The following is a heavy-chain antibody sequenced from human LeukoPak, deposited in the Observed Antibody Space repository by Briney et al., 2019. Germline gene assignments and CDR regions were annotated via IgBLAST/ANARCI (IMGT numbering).Heavy chain of an antibody. V-gene: IGHV4-34*01. D-gene: IGHD3-3*01. Sequence: SETLSLTCAVYGGSFSGYYWSWIRQPPGKGLEWIGEINHSGSTNYNPSLKSRVTISVDTSKNQFSLKLSSVTAADTAVYYCARGYDFWSGLNWFDPWGQGTLVTASS. CDR1: GGSFSGYY. J-gene: IGHJ5*02. CDR3: ARGYDFWSGLNWFDP. CDR2: INHSGST.